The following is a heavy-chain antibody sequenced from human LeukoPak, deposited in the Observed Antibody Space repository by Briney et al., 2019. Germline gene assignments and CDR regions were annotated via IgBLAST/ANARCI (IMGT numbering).Heavy chain of an antibody. CDR2: IYYSGPT. J-gene: IGHJ4*02. D-gene: IGHD3-10*01. CDR1: GGSIRSSSYY. CDR3: ANQGAENFYGSGTYFID. V-gene: IGHV4-39*07. Sequence: SETLSLTCTVSGGSIRSSSYYWRWIRQPPGKTLECIGTIYYSGPTYYNPSLKSRVTIAVDTSKNQVSLKLSFVTGAETAVYYCANQGAENFYGSGTYFIDWGQGTLVSVSS.